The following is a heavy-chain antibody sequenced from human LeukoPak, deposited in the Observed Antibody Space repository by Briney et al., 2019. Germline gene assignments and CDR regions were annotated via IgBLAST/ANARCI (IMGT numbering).Heavy chain of an antibody. CDR3: AKARAAASGMYYTVDC. CDR1: GFTFSSYD. J-gene: IGHJ4*02. CDR2: ISGSGGST. D-gene: IGHD3-10*01. Sequence: GGSLRLSRAASGFTFSSYDMSWVRQAPGKGLEWVSTISGSGGSTYYADSVKGRFTISRDNSKNTLYLQMNSLRAEDTAVFYCAKARAAASGMYYTVDCWGQGSLVTVSS. V-gene: IGHV3-23*01.